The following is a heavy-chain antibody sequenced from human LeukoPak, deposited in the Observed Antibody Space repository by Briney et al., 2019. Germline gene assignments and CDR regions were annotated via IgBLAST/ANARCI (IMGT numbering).Heavy chain of an antibody. J-gene: IGHJ1*01. Sequence: SETLSLTCAVYGGSFSGYYWSWIRQPPGKGLEWIGEINHSGSTNYNPSLKSRVTISVDTSKNQFSLKLSSVTAADTAVYYCAREGGSFYKYFQHWGQGTLVTVSS. CDR1: GGSFSGYY. CDR2: INHSGST. CDR3: AREGGSFYKYFQH. D-gene: IGHD1-26*01. V-gene: IGHV4-34*01.